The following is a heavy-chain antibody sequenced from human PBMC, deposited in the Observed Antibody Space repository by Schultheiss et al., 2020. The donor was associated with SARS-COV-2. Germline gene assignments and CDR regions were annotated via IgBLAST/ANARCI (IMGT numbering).Heavy chain of an antibody. J-gene: IGHJ4*02. CDR2: ISGSGGST. CDR1: GFTFSSYG. CDR3: AKAYRVGRSVTTAQGY. Sequence: GESLKISCAASGFTFSSYGMHWVRQAPGKGLEWVSAISGSGGSTYYADSVKGRFTISRDNSKNTLYLQMNSLRAEDTAVYYCAKAYRVGRSVTTAQGYWGQGTLVTVSS. V-gene: IGHV3-23*01. D-gene: IGHD4-17*01.